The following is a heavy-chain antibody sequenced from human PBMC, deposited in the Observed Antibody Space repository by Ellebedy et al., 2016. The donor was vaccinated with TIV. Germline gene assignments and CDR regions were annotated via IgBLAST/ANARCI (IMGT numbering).Heavy chain of an antibody. CDR2: INSDENTT. J-gene: IGHJ4*02. CDR1: GFTFSTYW. CDR3: ARVGADHGASYFGY. V-gene: IGHV3-74*01. Sequence: GESLKISCTASGFTFSTYWMHWVRQAPGQGLVWVSRINSDENTTDYADSVKGRFTISRDNAKNTLYLQMNSLRADYTDVSYCARVGADHGASYFGYWGQGTLVAVSS. D-gene: IGHD3-16*01.